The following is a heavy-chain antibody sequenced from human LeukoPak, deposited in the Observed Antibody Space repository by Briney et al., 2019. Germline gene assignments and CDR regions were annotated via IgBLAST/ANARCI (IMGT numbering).Heavy chain of an antibody. D-gene: IGHD2-15*01. V-gene: IGHV3-30*04. CDR2: ISYDGSNK. CDR3: ARDVQDIVVVVAAYNYYYYMDV. CDR1: GFTFSSYA. J-gene: IGHJ6*03. Sequence: PGGSLRLSCAASGFTFSSYAMHWVRQAPGKGLEWVAVISYDGSNKYYADSVKGRFTISRDNSKNTLYLQMNSLRAEDTAVYYCARDVQDIVVVVAAYNYYYYMDVWGKGTTVTVSS.